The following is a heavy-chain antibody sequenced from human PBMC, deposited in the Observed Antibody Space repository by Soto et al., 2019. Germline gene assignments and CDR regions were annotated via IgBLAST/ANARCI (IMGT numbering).Heavy chain of an antibody. J-gene: IGHJ6*02. V-gene: IGHV1-69*05. CDR1: GGTFSNYG. CDR2: IVPIFGA. CDR3: ARGGSDYDGSGYYQGHV. D-gene: IGHD3-22*01. Sequence: QVQLVQSGAEVKKPGSSVKVSCKSSGGTFSNYGFSWVRQAPGQGLECMGVIVPIFGAEHPQKFQGRVTILLVAANRPKKCQRRVTIPTDESTNTVFMELRGLRSEDTAVYYCARGGSDYDGSGYYQGHVWGQGTTVTVSS.